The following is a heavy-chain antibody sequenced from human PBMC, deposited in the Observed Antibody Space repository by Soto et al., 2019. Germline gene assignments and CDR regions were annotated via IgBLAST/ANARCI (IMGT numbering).Heavy chain of an antibody. CDR3: AREGVQHGSGPYYYYGMDV. CDR1: GFTFSSYS. D-gene: IGHD3-10*01. CDR2: ISSSSSYI. J-gene: IGHJ6*02. Sequence: EVQLVESGGGLVKPGGSLRLSCAASGFTFSSYSMNWVRQAPGKGLEWVSSISSSSSYIYYADSVKGRFTISRDNAKNSLYLQTNSLRADDTAVYSCAREGVQHGSGPYYYYGMDVWGQGTTVTVSS. V-gene: IGHV3-21*01.